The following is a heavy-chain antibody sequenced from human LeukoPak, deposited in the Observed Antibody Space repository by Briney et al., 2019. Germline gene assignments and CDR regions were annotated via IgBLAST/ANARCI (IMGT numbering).Heavy chain of an antibody. J-gene: IGHJ4*02. CDR3: ARRAVAGPKNFDY. CDR2: IYYTGTT. CDR1: GGSISTSSYY. V-gene: IGHV4-39*01. Sequence: ASETLSLTCTVSGGSISTSSYYWGWIRQPPGKGLEWIGSIYYTGTTYHNPSLTSRVTISVDTSKNQFSLKLSSVTAADTAVYYCARRAVAGPKNFDYWGQGTLVTVSS. D-gene: IGHD6-19*01.